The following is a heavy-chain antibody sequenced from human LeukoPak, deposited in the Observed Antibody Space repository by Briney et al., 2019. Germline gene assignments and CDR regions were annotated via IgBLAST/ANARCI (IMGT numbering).Heavy chain of an antibody. CDR1: GGTFSSYA. Sequence: SVKVSCKASGGTFSSYAISWVRQAPGQGLEWMGGIIPIHGTTNYAQKFQGRVTITADESTNTAYVELSSLRSEDTAVYYCARDNYYDTSGYFDYWGQGTLVTVSS. J-gene: IGHJ4*02. CDR3: ARDNYYDTSGYFDY. D-gene: IGHD3-22*01. CDR2: IIPIHGTT. V-gene: IGHV1-69*13.